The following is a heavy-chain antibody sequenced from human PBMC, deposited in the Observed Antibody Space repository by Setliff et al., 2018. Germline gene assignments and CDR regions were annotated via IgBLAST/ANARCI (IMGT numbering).Heavy chain of an antibody. D-gene: IGHD3-22*01. V-gene: IGHV4-61*05. CDR2: IYTSGST. Sequence: SETLSLTCSVSGGSISSSIYFWGWIRQPPGKGLEWIGYIYTSGSTNYNPSLKSRVTISLDTSKNQFSLKLSSVTAADTAMYYCARRVNYYDSSGYYYSWFYFDYWG. CDR1: GGSISSSIYF. CDR3: ARRVNYYDSSGYYYSWFYFDY. J-gene: IGHJ4*01.